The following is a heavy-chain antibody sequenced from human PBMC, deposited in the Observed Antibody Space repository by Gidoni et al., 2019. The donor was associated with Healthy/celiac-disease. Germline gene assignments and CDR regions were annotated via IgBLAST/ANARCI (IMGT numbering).Heavy chain of an antibody. CDR3: AKVPQKRQITGTGGY. CDR1: GFTFGSYA. D-gene: IGHD1-20*01. Sequence: EVQLLESGGGLVQPGGSLRLSCAASGFTFGSYAMSWVRQAPGKGREWVSAISGSGGSTYYADSVKGRFTSSRDNSKNTLYLQMNSLRAEDTAVYYCAKVPQKRQITGTGGYWGQGTLVTVSS. J-gene: IGHJ4*02. V-gene: IGHV3-23*01. CDR2: ISGSGGST.